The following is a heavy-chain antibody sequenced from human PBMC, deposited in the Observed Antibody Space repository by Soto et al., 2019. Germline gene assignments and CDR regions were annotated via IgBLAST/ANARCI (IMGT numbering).Heavy chain of an antibody. Sequence: SETLSLTCTVSGGSISGLHWSWIRRPPGKGLEWIGYIYYIGSTDYNPSLKSRVTISVDTSKNQFSLRLTSVTAADTAVYYCARGDAMDVWGQGTTVTVSS. CDR2: IYYIGST. V-gene: IGHV4-59*11. J-gene: IGHJ6*02. CDR3: ARGDAMDV. CDR1: GGSISGLH.